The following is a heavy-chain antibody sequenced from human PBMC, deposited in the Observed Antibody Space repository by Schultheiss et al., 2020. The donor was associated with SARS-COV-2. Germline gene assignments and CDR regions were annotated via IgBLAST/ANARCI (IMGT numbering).Heavy chain of an antibody. D-gene: IGHD2-15*01. V-gene: IGHV3-30*03. Sequence: GGSLRLSCAASGFTFSRYGMHWVRQAPGKGLEWVAVISYDGSNKYYADSVEGRFTISRDNAKNSLFLQMNSLRAEDTAVYYCARGYCSGGSCQRGYWGQGTLVTVSS. J-gene: IGHJ4*02. CDR1: GFTFSRYG. CDR2: ISYDGSNK. CDR3: ARGYCSGGSCQRGY.